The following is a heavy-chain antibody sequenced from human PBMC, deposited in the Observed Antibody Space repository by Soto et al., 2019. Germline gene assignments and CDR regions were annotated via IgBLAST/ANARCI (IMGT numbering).Heavy chain of an antibody. J-gene: IGHJ4*02. CDR3: ARVVVTSYGVLDD. V-gene: IGHV1-18*01. Sequence: ASVKVSCKASGYTFTSYGISWVRQAPGQGLEWMGWITYNGDTNYPQKLQGRVTMTTDTSTSTAYMELRSLRSDDTAVFYCARVVVTSYGVLDDWGQGTLVTVTS. CDR2: ITYNGDT. CDR1: GYTFTSYG. D-gene: IGHD3-22*01.